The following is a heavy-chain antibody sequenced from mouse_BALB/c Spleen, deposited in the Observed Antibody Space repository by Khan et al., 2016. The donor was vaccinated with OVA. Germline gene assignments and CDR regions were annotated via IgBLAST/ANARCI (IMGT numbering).Heavy chain of an antibody. CDR3: ATSYFYGYYFDY. J-gene: IGHJ2*01. CDR1: GFTFNSYG. D-gene: IGHD1-1*01. V-gene: IGHV5-17*02. CDR2: ISGDSNTI. Sequence: EVKLVESGGGLVQPGGSRKLSCAASGFTFNSYGMHWVRQAPEKGLEWVAYISGDSNTIYYADTVKGRFTISRDNPKNTLFLQMISLMSEDTAMYYCATSYFYGYYFDYWGPGTTLTVS.